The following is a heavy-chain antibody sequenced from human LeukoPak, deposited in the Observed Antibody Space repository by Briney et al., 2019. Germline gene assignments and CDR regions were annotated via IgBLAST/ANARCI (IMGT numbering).Heavy chain of an antibody. J-gene: IGHJ3*02. CDR1: LGSISGNY. CDR3: ARGIPCGGYCYLTLSDAFDI. Sequence: SETLSLTCTVSLGSISGNYWNWIRQPPGKGLEWIGYIYYSGGTKYNPSLKSRVTISVDTSENKFSLKLSSVTAADTAVYYCARGIPCGGYCYLTLSDAFDIWGHGTMVTVSS. V-gene: IGHV4-59*01. CDR2: IYYSGGT. D-gene: IGHD2-21*02.